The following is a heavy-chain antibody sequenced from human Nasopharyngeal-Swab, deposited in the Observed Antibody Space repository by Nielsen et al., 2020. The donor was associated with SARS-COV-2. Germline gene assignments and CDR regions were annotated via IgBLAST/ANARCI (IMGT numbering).Heavy chain of an antibody. Sequence: ASVKVSCKASGYTFTSYAMHWVRQAPGQRLEWMGWINAGNGNTKYSQKFQGRVTITRDTSASTAYMELSSLRSEGTAVYYCARDGGAVAGPDYWGQGTLVTVSS. J-gene: IGHJ4*02. D-gene: IGHD6-19*01. CDR1: GYTFTSYA. CDR2: INAGNGNT. V-gene: IGHV1-3*01. CDR3: ARDGGAVAGPDY.